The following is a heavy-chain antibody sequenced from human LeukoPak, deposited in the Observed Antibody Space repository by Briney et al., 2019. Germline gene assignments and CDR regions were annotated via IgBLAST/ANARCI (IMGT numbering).Heavy chain of an antibody. D-gene: IGHD1-1*01. J-gene: IGHJ4*02. CDR2: AYYGSKWSI. Sequence: SQTLSLTCAISGDSVSSTSVDWNWIRQSPSRGLEWLGRAYYGSKWSIDYATYVKSRITITPDTSKNQYSLEMRSVTVEDTAVYYCARSSTTAKLDNWGQGTLVTVSS. CDR1: GDSVSSTSVD. V-gene: IGHV6-1*01. CDR3: ARSSTTAKLDN.